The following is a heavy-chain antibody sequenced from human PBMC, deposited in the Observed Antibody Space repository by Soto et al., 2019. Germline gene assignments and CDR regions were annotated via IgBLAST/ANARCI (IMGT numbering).Heavy chain of an antibody. CDR3: ARIDGWLGAFDI. CDR1: GFSLNTRGVG. D-gene: IGHD2-15*01. CDR2: ISWDGEK. J-gene: IGHJ3*02. V-gene: IGHV2-5*02. Sequence: ESGPTLVNPTQTLTLTCTFSGFSLNTRGVGVGWIRQPPGKALEWLALISWDGEKRYSPSLKSRLTITKDTSENQVVLTMTNMDPVDTATYYCARIDGWLGAFDIWGQGTMVTVSS.